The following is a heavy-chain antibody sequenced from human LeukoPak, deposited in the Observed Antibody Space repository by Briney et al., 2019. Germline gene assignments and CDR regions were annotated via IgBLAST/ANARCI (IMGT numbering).Heavy chain of an antibody. J-gene: IGHJ4*02. CDR3: ARDGAWNQIVPYDY. CDR2: ITGSGVTT. CDR1: GFPFSSYV. D-gene: IGHD1-1*01. V-gene: IGHV3-23*01. Sequence: GGSLRLSCAASGFPFSSYVISWVRQAPGTGLECVSAITGSGVTTYYADSVKGRFTISRDNSKNTVYLQMNSPSAEGTAVYYCARDGAWNQIVPYDYWGQGILVTVSS.